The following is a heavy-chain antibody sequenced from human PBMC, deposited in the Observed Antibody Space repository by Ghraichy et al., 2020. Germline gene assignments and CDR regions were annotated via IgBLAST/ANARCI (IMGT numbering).Heavy chain of an antibody. CDR2: VRSRKDGGTI. CDR1: GFPFSTAW. D-gene: IGHD2/OR15-2a*01. J-gene: IGHJ6*02. Sequence: GSLRLSCVASGFPFSTAWMTWVRQAPGKGLVWVGRVRSRKDGGTIDYAAPVKGRFTISRDDSKNTLYLQMNGLETEDTAVYYCARAVRINYYYYYVMDVWGQGTTVTVSS. CDR3: ARAVRINYYYYYVMDV. V-gene: IGHV3-15*01.